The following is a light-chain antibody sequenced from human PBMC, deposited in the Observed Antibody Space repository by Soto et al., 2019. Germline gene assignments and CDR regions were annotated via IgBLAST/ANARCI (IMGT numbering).Light chain of an antibody. J-gene: IGKJ2*01. CDR2: WAS. V-gene: IGKV4-1*01. CDR1: QSLLYTSDNRNY. Sequence: IVMIQSPESLAVSLGERATFNCKSSQSLLYTSDNRNYLAWYQKKSGQPPKLLIHWASTRESVVPDRFSGGGSGTDFTLTISSVQAEDVAVYYCQQYYSLYTFGQGTKLEI. CDR3: QQYYSLYT.